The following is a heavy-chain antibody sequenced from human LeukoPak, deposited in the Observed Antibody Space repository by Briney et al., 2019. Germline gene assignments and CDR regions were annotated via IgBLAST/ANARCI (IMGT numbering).Heavy chain of an antibody. CDR3: ARGVSLWFGEFYY. J-gene: IGHJ4*02. CDR2: ISAYNGNT. Sequence: ASVKVSCKASGYTFTSYGISWGRQAPGQGLERMGWISAYNGNTKSAQKLQGSVTMTTDTSTSTAYMELRSLRSDDTAVYYCARGVSLWFGEFYYWGQGTLVTVSS. D-gene: IGHD3-10*01. CDR1: GYTFTSYG. V-gene: IGHV1-18*01.